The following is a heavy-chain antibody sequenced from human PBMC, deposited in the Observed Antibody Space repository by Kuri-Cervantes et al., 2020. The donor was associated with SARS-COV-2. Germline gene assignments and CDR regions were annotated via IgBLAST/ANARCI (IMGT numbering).Heavy chain of an antibody. V-gene: IGHV4-59*10. J-gene: IGHJ2*01. CDR1: GGSFSGYY. Sequence: SQTLSLTCAVYGGSFSGYYWSWIRQPAGKGLEWIGRIYTSGNTNYNPSLTSRVTISVDMSQNQFSLEVNSVTAADTAVYYCARSPVPYGSRGSSPLYWYFDLWGRGTLVTVSS. CDR3: ARSPVPYGSRGSSPLYWYFDL. CDR2: IYTSGNT. D-gene: IGHD2-15*01.